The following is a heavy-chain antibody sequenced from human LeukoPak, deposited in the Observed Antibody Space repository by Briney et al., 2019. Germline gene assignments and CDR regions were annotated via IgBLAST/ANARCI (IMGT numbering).Heavy chain of an antibody. CDR2: IKSKTDVGTT. CDR1: GFTFSNAW. D-gene: IGHD3-3*01. CDR3: TTDQSAGYYGMDV. V-gene: IGHV3-15*01. J-gene: IGHJ6*04. Sequence: PGGSLRLSCAASGFTFSNAWMRWVRQAPGKWLEWVGRIKSKTDVGTTDYAAPVKGRFTISRDDSKNTLYLQMNSLKTEDTAVYYCTTDQSAGYYGMDVWGKGTTVSVSS.